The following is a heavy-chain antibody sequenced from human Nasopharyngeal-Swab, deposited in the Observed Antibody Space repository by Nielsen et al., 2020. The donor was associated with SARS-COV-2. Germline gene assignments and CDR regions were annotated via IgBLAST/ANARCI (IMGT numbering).Heavy chain of an antibody. CDR2: IKSSGSAQ. CDR1: GFTFSSYW. J-gene: IGHJ4*02. D-gene: IGHD2-2*01. Sequence: GESLKISCAASGFTFSSYWMSWVRQAPGKGLEWVAHIKSSGSAQYYVDSLKGRFTISRDNAKNSLPLQMNSLRAEDTAVYYCSRYCSTTSCQRGFDYWGQGTLVTVSS. CDR3: SRYCSTTSCQRGFDY. V-gene: IGHV3-7*02.